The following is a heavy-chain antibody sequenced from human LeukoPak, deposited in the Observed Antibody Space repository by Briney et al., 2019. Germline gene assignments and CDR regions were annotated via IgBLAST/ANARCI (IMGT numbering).Heavy chain of an antibody. Sequence: PGGSLRLSCVVSGLTFSSYSMSWVRQAPGKGLEWVSGISASGGDTSYPDSVKGRFTISRDNSKNTLFLQMNSLRVEDTAIYYCAKDAAGPEYWGQGTLVTVS. CDR1: GLTFSSYS. D-gene: IGHD6-13*01. J-gene: IGHJ4*02. V-gene: IGHV3-23*01. CDR3: AKDAAGPEY. CDR2: ISASGGDT.